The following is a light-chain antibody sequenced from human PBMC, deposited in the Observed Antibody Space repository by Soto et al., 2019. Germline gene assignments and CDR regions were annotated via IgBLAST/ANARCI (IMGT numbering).Light chain of an antibody. CDR2: GAS. Sequence: DIQMTQSPSSLSASVGYRVTITCRSTQTISNSLNWYQQRPRKAPNLLIYGASTLQGGVPSRFSGGGSGTDFTLTINSLQPEDSATYFCQESHAFLWGTFGQGTKVDIK. V-gene: IGKV1-39*01. J-gene: IGKJ1*01. CDR3: QESHAFLWGT. CDR1: QTISNS.